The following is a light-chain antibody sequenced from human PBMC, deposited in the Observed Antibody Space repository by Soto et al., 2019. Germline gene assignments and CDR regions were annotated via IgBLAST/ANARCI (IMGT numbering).Light chain of an antibody. Sequence: QSALTQPASVSRSPGQSITISCTGTSSDVGGYNYVSWYQHHPGKAPKLMIYDVSNRPSGVSNRFSGSKSGNTASLTISGLQAEDEADYYCSSYTSSSTPLFGGGTKLTVL. V-gene: IGLV2-14*03. CDR1: SSDVGGYNY. J-gene: IGLJ2*01. CDR3: SSYTSSSTPL. CDR2: DVS.